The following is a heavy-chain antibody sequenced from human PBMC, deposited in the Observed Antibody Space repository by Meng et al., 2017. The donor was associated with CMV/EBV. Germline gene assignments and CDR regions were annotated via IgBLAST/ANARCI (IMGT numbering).Heavy chain of an antibody. CDR1: GFTFSSYG. D-gene: IGHD6-19*01. CDR3: AKDKKVAGRGGYFDY. V-gene: IGHV3-33*06. J-gene: IGHJ4*02. CDR2: IWYDGSNK. Sequence: GESLKISCAASGFTFSSYGMHWVRQAPGKGLEWVAVIWYDGSNKYYADSVKGRFTISRDNSKNTLYLQMSSLRAEDTAVYYCAKDKKVAGRGGYFDYWGQGTLVTVSS.